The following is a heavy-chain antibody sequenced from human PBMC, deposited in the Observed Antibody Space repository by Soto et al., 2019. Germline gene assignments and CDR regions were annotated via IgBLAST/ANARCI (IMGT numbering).Heavy chain of an antibody. D-gene: IGHD6-6*01. J-gene: IGHJ5*02. CDR1: GYTLTELS. Sequence: GASVKVSCKVSGYTLTELSMHWVRQAPGKGLEWMGGFDPEDGETIYAQKFQGRVTMTEDTSTDTAYMELSSLRSEETAVYYCATLLPPPPIYSSSEDGWFDPWGQGPLVTVSS. CDR3: ATLLPPPPIYSSSEDGWFDP. CDR2: FDPEDGET. V-gene: IGHV1-24*01.